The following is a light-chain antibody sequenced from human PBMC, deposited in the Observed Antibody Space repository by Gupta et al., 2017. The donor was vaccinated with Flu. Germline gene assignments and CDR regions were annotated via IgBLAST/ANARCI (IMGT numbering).Light chain of an antibody. V-gene: IGLV1-44*01. Sequence: QSVLTQPPSASGTPGQRVTIPCSGSNSNIGTNTVNWYQQLPGTSPKLLIYSNNQRPSGVPDRFSGSKSGTSASLAISGLQSEDEADYYCAAWDASLTGRVFGGGTKLTVL. CDR3: AAWDASLTGRV. J-gene: IGLJ3*02. CDR2: SNN. CDR1: NSNIGTNT.